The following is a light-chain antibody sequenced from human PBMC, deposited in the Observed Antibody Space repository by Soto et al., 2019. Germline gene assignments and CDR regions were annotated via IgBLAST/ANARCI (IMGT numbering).Light chain of an antibody. CDR1: QNINSW. V-gene: IGKV1-5*03. CDR2: EAS. J-gene: IGKJ1*01. CDR3: QQYNVYSWT. Sequence: DIHMTQSPSTLSASVVDRFTITFLASQNINSWLAWYQQKPGKAPKLLIYEASSLEKGVPARFGGSGSGTEFTLTISSLQPDDFATYYCQQYNVYSWTFGQGTKVDIK.